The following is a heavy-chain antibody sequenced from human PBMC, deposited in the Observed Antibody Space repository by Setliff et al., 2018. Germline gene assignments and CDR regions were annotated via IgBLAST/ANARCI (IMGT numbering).Heavy chain of an antibody. CDR2: INPSSGGT. Sequence: ASVKVSCKASGYTFTSCDINWVRQATGQGLEWMGRINPSSGGTNYAQKFQGRVTMTRDTSISTAYMELSRLTSDDTAVYYCAKDGGEVYWGQGTLVTVSS. CDR1: GYTFTSCD. CDR3: AKDGGEVY. J-gene: IGHJ4*02. V-gene: IGHV1-2*06. D-gene: IGHD2-21*01.